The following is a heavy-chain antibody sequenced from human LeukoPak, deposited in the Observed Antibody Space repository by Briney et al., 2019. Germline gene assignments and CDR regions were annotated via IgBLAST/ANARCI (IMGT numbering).Heavy chain of an antibody. CDR1: GFTFSSYE. V-gene: IGHV3-48*03. J-gene: IGHJ4*02. CDR2: ISSSGSTI. Sequence: GGSLRLSCAASGFTFSSYEMNWVRQAPGKGLEWVSYISSSGSTIYYADSVKGRFTISRDNAKNSLYLQMNSLRAEDTAVYYCAKPGSHYDYVWGSYGHYWGQGTPVTVSS. D-gene: IGHD3-16*01. CDR3: AKPGSHYDYVWGSYGHY.